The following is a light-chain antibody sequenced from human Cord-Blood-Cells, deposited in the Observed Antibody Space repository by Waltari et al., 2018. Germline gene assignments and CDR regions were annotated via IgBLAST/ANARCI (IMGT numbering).Light chain of an antibody. CDR2: EGS. V-gene: IGLV2-23*01. J-gene: IGLJ3*02. CDR3: CSYAGSSTSV. Sequence: QSALTQPASVSGSPGQSITIPCTGTSSDVWSYNLVSWYQQHPGKAPKLMIYEGSKRPSGVSNRFSGSKSGNTASLTISGLQAEDEADYYCCSYAGSSTSVFGGGTKLTVL. CDR1: SSDVWSYNL.